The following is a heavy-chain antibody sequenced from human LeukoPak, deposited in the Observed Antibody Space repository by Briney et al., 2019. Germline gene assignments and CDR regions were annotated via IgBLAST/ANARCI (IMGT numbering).Heavy chain of an antibody. CDR1: GFTFSSYA. CDR2: ISYDGSNK. D-gene: IGHD3-22*01. V-gene: IGHV3-30-3*01. J-gene: IGHJ4*02. CDR3: ARATMDYYDSSGYTPLDY. Sequence: GRSLRLSCAASGFTFSSYAMHWVRQAPGKGLEWVAVISYDGSNKYYADSVKGRFTISRDNSKNTLYLQMNSLRAEDTAVYYCARATMDYYDSSGYTPLDYWGQGTLVIVSS.